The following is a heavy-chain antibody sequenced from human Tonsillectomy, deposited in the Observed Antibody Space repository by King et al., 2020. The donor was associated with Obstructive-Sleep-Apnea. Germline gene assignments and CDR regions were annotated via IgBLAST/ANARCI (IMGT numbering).Heavy chain of an antibody. CDR2: ISYDGSNK. J-gene: IGHJ4*02. Sequence: VQLVESGGGVVQPGRSLRLSCAASGFTFSSYAMHWVRQAPGKGLEWVAVISYDGSNKYYADSVKGRFTISRDNSKNTLYLQMNSLRAEDTAVYYCARGGQEHIVVVTAECPPDYWGQGTLVTVSS. CDR1: GFTFSSYA. V-gene: IGHV3-30*04. CDR3: ARGGQEHIVVVTAECPPDY. D-gene: IGHD2-21*02.